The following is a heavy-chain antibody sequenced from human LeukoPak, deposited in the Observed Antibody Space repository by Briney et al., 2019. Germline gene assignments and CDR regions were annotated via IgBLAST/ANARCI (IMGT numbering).Heavy chain of an antibody. CDR2: MYYRGST. D-gene: IGHD3-16*01. V-gene: IGHV4-31*03. CDR3: ARDRSLGIIDY. Sequence: SQTLSLTCTVSGGSISSGNYYWSWIRQHPGKGLEWIGYMYYRGSTYYNPSLKSRVTISVDTSKNQFSLKLSSVTAADTAVYYCARDRSLGIIDYWGQGTLVTVSS. CDR1: GGSISSGNYY. J-gene: IGHJ4*02.